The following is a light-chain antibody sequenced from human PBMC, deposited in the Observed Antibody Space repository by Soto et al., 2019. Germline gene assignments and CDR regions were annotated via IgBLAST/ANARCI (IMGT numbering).Light chain of an antibody. Sequence: QSVLTQPASVSGSPGQSITISCTGTSSDVGGYNSVSWYQQHPGTAPKLLIYDVRNRPSGVSNRFPGSQSANTASLTISGLQAEDETDYYCSSYTTSTTYVFGTGTKVTVL. V-gene: IGLV2-14*01. CDR3: SSYTTSTTYV. J-gene: IGLJ1*01. CDR1: SSDVGGYNS. CDR2: DVR.